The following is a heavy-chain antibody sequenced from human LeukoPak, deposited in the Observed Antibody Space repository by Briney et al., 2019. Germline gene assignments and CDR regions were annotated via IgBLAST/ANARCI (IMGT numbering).Heavy chain of an antibody. J-gene: IGHJ4*02. D-gene: IGHD6-6*01. CDR1: GGSFSGYY. CDR2: INHSGST. CDR3: AHIAARPGKDDY. Sequence: SETLSLTCAVYGGSFSGYYWSWIRQPPGKGLEWIGEINHSGSTNYNPSLKSRVTISVDTSKNQFSLKLSSVTAADTAVYYYAHIAARPGKDDYWGQGTLVTVSS. V-gene: IGHV4-34*01.